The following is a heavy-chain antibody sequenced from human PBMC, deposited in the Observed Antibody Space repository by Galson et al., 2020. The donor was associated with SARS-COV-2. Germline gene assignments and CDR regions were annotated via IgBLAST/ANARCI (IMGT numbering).Heavy chain of an antibody. CDR1: GFTFDDYG. CDR2: IWYDGGNK. D-gene: IGHD2-15*01. V-gene: IGHV3-33*03. Sequence: GGSLRLSCAASGFTFDDYGMFWVRQAPGKGLEWVAAIWYDGGNKYYGDSVKGRFSISRDNSRNTLYLQMNGLRVEDTAVYYCARAIYSGTNSGGWCGPDYWGQGTLVTVSS. J-gene: IGHJ4*02. CDR3: ARAIYSGTNSGGWCGPDY.